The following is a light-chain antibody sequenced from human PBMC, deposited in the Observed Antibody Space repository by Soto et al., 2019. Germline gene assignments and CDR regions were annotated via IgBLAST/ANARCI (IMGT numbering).Light chain of an antibody. CDR3: QQSYPSIT. CDR1: QSITNY. J-gene: IGKJ4*01. CDR2: AAS. Sequence: DIQMTQSPSSLSASVGDRVTITCRASQSITNYLNWYQQKPGKAPKLLIYAASSLQTGVPSRFSGSGSGTDFTLTISSLQPEDFATYFCQQSYPSITFGGGTKVEVK. V-gene: IGKV1-39*01.